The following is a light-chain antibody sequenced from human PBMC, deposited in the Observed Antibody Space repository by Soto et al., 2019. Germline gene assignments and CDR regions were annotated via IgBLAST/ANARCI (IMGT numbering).Light chain of an antibody. Sequence: QSALTQPPSASGSPGQSVTISCTGTSSDVGGYDYVSWYQQHPGKAPKLMIYEGSKRPSGVSNRFSGSKSGNTASLTISGLQAEDEADYYCCSYAGSSIVVFGGGTKLTVL. CDR1: SSDVGGYDY. CDR3: CSYAGSSIVV. J-gene: IGLJ2*01. CDR2: EGS. V-gene: IGLV2-23*01.